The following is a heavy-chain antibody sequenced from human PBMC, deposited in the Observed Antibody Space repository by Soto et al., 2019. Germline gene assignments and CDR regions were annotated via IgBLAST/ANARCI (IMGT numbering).Heavy chain of an antibody. Sequence: EVQLVESGGGLVQPGGSLRLSCAASGFTFSDHYMDWVRQPPGKGLEWVGRTRNKANSYTTEYAASVKGRFTISRDDSKNSLYLQMNSLKTEDTAVYYCASLLWAVTYYGMDVWGQGTTVTVSS. CDR2: TRNKANSYTT. J-gene: IGHJ6*02. D-gene: IGHD3-10*01. CDR1: GFTFSDHY. CDR3: ASLLWAVTYYGMDV. V-gene: IGHV3-72*01.